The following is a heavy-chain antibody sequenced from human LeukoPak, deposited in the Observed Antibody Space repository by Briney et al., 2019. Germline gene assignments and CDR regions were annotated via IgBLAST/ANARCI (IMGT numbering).Heavy chain of an antibody. CDR1: EFSITAYS. CDR2: IKQDGSEK. J-gene: IGHJ4*02. Sequence: GGSLRLSCVASEFSITAYSMNWVRQAPGKGLEWVANIKQDGSEKYYVDSVKGRFTISRDNAKNSLYLQMNSLRAEDTAVYYCARDLGYYYGSGSYFYYWGQGTLVTVSS. CDR3: ARDLGYYYGSGSYFYY. V-gene: IGHV3-7*01. D-gene: IGHD3-10*01.